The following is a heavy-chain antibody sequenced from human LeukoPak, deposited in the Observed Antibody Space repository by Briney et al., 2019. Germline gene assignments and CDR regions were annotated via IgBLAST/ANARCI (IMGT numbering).Heavy chain of an antibody. CDR1: GGSFSSYY. CDR3: ARAQFWSGYSY. V-gene: IGHV4-34*01. D-gene: IGHD3-3*01. Sequence: SETLSLTCAVYGGSFSSYYWSWIRQPPGKGLEWIGEINHSGSTNYNPSLKSRVTISVDTSKNQFSLKLSSVTAADTAVYYCARAQFWSGYSYWGQGTLVTVSS. J-gene: IGHJ4*02. CDR2: INHSGST.